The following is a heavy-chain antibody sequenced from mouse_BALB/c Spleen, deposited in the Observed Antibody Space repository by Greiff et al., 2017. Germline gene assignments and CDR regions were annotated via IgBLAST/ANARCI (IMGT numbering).Heavy chain of an antibody. V-gene: IGHV2-6-7*01. J-gene: IGHJ4*01. CDR2: IWGDGST. CDR1: GLSFTGFG. Sequence: VMLVESGPGLVAPSQSLSITCTVSGLSFTGFGLNWVRQPPGKGLEWLGMIWGDGSTDYNSALKSRLSISKDNSKSQVFLKMNSLQTDDTARYYCAKQLGDAMDCWGQGASVTDSS. CDR3: AKQLGDAMDC. D-gene: IGHD4-1*02.